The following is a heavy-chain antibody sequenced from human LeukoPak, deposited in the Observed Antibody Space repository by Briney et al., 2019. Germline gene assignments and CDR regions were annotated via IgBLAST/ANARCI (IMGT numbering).Heavy chain of an antibody. CDR2: IYSGGST. Sequence: GGSLRLSRAASGFNVNNNYMSWVRQAQGKGLEWVSVIYSGGSTYYADSVKGRFTISRDNSKNALYLQMNSLKAEDTAVYYCARGASLYSSGWYYAYWGQGTLVTVSS. CDR1: GFNVNNNY. CDR3: ARGASLYSSGWYYAY. J-gene: IGHJ4*02. D-gene: IGHD6-19*01. V-gene: IGHV3-66*02.